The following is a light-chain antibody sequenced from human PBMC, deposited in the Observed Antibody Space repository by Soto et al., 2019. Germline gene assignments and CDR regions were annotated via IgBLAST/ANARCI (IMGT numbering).Light chain of an antibody. CDR2: EVS. J-gene: IGLJ1*01. CDR1: SSDVGGYNY. CDR3: SSFTNTITRYA. Sequence: QSALTQPASVSGSPGQSITISCTGTSSDVGGYNYVSWFQHHPGKAPKLIIYEVSYRPSGVSARFSGSKSGDTASLTISGLQAEDEADYYCSSFTNTITRYAFGTGTKVTV. V-gene: IGLV2-14*01.